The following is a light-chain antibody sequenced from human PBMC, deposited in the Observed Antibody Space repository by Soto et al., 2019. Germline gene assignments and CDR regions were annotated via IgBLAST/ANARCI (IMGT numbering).Light chain of an antibody. CDR3: LQHKSYPWT. CDR1: LDIGND. CDR2: HTS. V-gene: IGKV1-17*01. Sequence: DIQVTQSPSSLSASIGDRVIITCRASLDIGNDLDWYQQKPGKAPKRLLYHTSTLQSGVPSRFSGAGSGAEFTLTINGLQSEDFATYFCLQHKSYPWTFGQGTKVDIK. J-gene: IGKJ1*01.